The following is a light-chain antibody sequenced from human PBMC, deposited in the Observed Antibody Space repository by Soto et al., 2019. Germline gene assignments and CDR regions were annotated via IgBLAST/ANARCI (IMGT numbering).Light chain of an antibody. CDR2: KAS. V-gene: IGKV1-5*03. CDR3: LQYYTYPWT. CDR1: QSISSW. J-gene: IGKJ1*01. Sequence: DIQMTQSPSTLSASVGDRVTITCRASQSISSWLAWYQQRPGKAPKLLIYKASNLESGVPSRFSGSGSGTELTITISSLHPDDFATYYCLQYYTYPWTFGPGTKVEIK.